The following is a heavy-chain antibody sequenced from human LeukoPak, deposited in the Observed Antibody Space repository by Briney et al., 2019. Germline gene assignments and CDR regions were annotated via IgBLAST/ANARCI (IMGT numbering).Heavy chain of an antibody. CDR3: AKYKDTAMALFDY. CDR1: GFTVSSNY. V-gene: IGHV3-53*01. CDR2: IYSGGST. D-gene: IGHD5-18*01. J-gene: IGHJ4*02. Sequence: GGSLRLSCAASGFTVSSNYMSWVRQAPGKGLEWVSVIYSGGSTYYADSVKGRFTISRDNSKNTLYLQMNSLRADDTALYFCAKYKDTAMALFDYWGQGTLVTVSS.